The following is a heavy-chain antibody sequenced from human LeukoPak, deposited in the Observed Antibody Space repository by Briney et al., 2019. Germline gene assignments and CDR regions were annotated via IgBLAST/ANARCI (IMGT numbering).Heavy chain of an antibody. V-gene: IGHV1-2*02. D-gene: IGHD2-2*03. CDR3: AKDQAHGFISSYAFEI. CDR2: INPNSGGT. J-gene: IGHJ3*02. CDR1: GYTFTGYY. Sequence: GASVKVSCKSSGYTFTGYYMHWVRQAPGQGLEWMGWINPNSGGTNYAQKFQGRVTMTRDTSISTAYMELNRLRSDDTAVYYCAKDQAHGFISSYAFEIWGQGTMVTASS.